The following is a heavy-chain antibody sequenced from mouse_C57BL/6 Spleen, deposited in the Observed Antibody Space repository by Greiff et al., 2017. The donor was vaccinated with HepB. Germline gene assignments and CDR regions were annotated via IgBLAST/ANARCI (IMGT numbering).Heavy chain of an antibody. CDR1: GYTFTSYW. CDR2: IHPNSGST. J-gene: IGHJ4*01. Sequence: VQLQQPGAELVKPGASVKLSCKASGYTFTSYWMHWVKQRPGQGLEWIGMIHPNSGSTNYNEKFKSKATLTVDKSSSTAYMQLSSLTSEDSAVYYCARSRDYDYDSAMDYWGQGTSVTVSS. CDR3: ARSRDYDYDSAMDY. V-gene: IGHV1-64*01. D-gene: IGHD2-4*01.